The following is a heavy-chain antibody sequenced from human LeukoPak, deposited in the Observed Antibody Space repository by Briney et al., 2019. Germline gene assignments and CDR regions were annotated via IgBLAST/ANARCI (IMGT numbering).Heavy chain of an antibody. CDR2: INPNSGGT. D-gene: IGHD3-3*01. CDR1: GYTFTDYY. J-gene: IGHJ6*02. Sequence: ASVKVSCKASGYTFTDYYLHWVRQAPGQGLEWMGWINPNSGGTSYAQKFQGRVTMTRNTSISTAYMELSSLRSEDTAVYYCARGVAPAYYDFWSGHDYGMDVWGQGTTVTVSS. V-gene: IGHV1-2*02. CDR3: ARGVAPAYYDFWSGHDYGMDV.